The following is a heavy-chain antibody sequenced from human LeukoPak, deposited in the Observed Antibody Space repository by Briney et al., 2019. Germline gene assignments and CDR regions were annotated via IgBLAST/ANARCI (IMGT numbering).Heavy chain of an antibody. Sequence: SSVPVSYKASGGTFNSYALSWLRPAPAQGLEGMGRINPIHGTENYAQKFQGRVTITTDESTSTAYMELSSLRSEDTAVYYCARVIWDSGSYHDAFDIWGQGTMVTVSS. D-gene: IGHD1-26*01. CDR1: GGTFNSYA. CDR3: ARVIWDSGSYHDAFDI. CDR2: INPIHGTE. V-gene: IGHV1-69*11. J-gene: IGHJ3*02.